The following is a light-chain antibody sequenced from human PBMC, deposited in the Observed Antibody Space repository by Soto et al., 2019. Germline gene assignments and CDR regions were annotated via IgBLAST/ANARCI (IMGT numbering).Light chain of an antibody. CDR1: QTVSSSY. CDR2: GAS. J-gene: IGKJ2*01. V-gene: IGKV3-20*01. CDR3: QQYGSSSYT. Sequence: EIVLTQSPGTLSLSPGERATLSCRASQTVSSSYLTWYQQKPGQAPRLLIYGASSRATGIPDRFSGSGSGTDFPLIISRLEPEDFAVYYCQQYGSSSYTFGQGTKLEIK.